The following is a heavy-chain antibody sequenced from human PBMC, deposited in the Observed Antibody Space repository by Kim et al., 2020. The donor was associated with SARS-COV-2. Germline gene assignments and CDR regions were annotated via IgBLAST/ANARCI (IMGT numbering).Heavy chain of an antibody. J-gene: IGHJ6*02. CDR1: GYTFTSYG. Sequence: ASVKVSCKASGYTFTSYGISWVRQAPGQGLEWMGWISAYNGNTNYAQKLQGRVTMTTDTSTSTAYMELRSLRSDDTAVYYCAREADCSSTSCESLGYYYYGMDVWGQGTTVTVSS. V-gene: IGHV1-18*01. D-gene: IGHD2-2*01. CDR3: AREADCSSTSCESLGYYYYGMDV. CDR2: ISAYNGNT.